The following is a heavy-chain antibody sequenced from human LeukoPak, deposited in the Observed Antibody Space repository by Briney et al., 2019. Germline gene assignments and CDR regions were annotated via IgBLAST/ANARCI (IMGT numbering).Heavy chain of an antibody. CDR2: ISWNSGSI. CDR1: GFTFDDYA. D-gene: IGHD5-18*01. CDR3: AKDYTAMARGLDY. Sequence: PGRSLRLSCAASGFTFDDYAMHWVRRAPGKGLEWVSGISWNSGSIGYADSVKGRFTISRDNAKNSLYLQMNSLRAEDTALYYCAKDYTAMARGLDYWGQGTLVTVSS. J-gene: IGHJ4*02. V-gene: IGHV3-9*01.